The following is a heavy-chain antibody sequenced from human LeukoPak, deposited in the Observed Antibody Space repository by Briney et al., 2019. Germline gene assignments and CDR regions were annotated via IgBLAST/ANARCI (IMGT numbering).Heavy chain of an antibody. D-gene: IGHD5-12*01. CDR1: GGSFSGYY. J-gene: IGHJ5*02. CDR2: IYASGST. CDR3: ARGLAAAYDYNWFDP. Sequence: PSETLSLTCAVYGGSFSGYYWSWIRQPAGKGLEWIGRIYASGSTRYNPSLKSRVTMSVDTSKNQFSLKLTSVTAADTAVYFCARGLAAAYDYNWFDPWGQGTLVSVSS. V-gene: IGHV4-59*10.